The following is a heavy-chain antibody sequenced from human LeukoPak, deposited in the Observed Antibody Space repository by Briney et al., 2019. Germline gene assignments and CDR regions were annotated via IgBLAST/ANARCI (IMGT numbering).Heavy chain of an antibody. CDR1: GFTFSSYG. V-gene: IGHV3-30*18. J-gene: IGHJ4*02. CDR2: ISYDGSNI. Sequence: GGSLRLSCAASGFTFSSYGMHWVRQAPGKGLEWVSVISYDGSNIYYADSVKGRFAISRDNSKNTLYLQMNSLRAEDTAVYYCAKESPRFDYWGQGTLVTVSS. CDR3: AKESPRFDY.